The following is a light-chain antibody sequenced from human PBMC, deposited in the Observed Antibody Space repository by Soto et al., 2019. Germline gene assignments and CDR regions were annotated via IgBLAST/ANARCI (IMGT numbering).Light chain of an antibody. V-gene: IGKV1-5*01. CDR1: QSISSW. Sequence: DIQMTQSPSTLSASVGDRVTITCRASQSISSWLAWYQQKPGKAPKLLIYDVSSLESGVPSRFSGSGSGTEFTLTISSLQPDDFETYYCQQYNSLSTWTFGQGTKVEIK. CDR3: QQYNSLSTWT. CDR2: DVS. J-gene: IGKJ1*01.